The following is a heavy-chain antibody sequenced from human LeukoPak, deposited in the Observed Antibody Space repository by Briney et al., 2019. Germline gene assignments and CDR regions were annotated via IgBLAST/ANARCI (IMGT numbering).Heavy chain of an antibody. J-gene: IGHJ1*01. CDR3: ARTSSSWIAEYFQH. CDR1: GYTFTSYW. Sequence: GESLKISCKGSGYTFTSYWIGWVRQMPGKGLEWRGIIYPADSETRYSPSFQGQVSISADKSISTAYLQWSSLKASDSAMYYCARTSSSWIAEYFQHWGQGTLVTVSS. CDR2: IYPADSET. V-gene: IGHV5-51*01. D-gene: IGHD6-13*01.